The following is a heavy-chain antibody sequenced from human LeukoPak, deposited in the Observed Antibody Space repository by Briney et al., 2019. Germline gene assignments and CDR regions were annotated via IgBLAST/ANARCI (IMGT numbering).Heavy chain of an antibody. CDR2: ISNSGSTM. CDR1: GFTFSSYG. V-gene: IGHV3-48*03. J-gene: IGHJ4*02. CDR3: ARNFAS. Sequence: LSGGSLRLSCAASGFTFSSYGMNWVRQAPGKGLEWVSYISNSGSTMYYADSVRGRFTISRDNAKNSLYLQMNSLRAEDTAVYYRARNFASWGQGTLVTVSS.